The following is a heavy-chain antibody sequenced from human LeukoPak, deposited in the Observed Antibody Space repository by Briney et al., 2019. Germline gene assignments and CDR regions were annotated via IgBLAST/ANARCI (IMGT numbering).Heavy chain of an antibody. CDR1: GFTFSNYA. J-gene: IGHJ4*02. CDR3: VEWIR. D-gene: IGHD5-18*01. Sequence: PGGSLRLSCSASGFTFSNYAMQWVRQAPGKGLEYVSDISTNGGSTYYADSVKGRFTISRDNSKNTLYLQMSSLRPEDTGVYYCVEWIRWGQGTLVTVSS. CDR2: ISTNGGST. V-gene: IGHV3-64D*09.